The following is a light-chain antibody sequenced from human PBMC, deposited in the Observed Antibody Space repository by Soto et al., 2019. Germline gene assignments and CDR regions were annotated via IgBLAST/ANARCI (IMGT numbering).Light chain of an antibody. J-gene: IGKJ2*01. CDR2: GAS. CDR3: QQYGSSYT. Sequence: EIVLTQSPGILSLSPGERATLSCRASQSVSSNYLAWYQQKPGQAPRLLIYGASIRATGLPDRFSGSGSGTDFTLTISRLEPEDFAVYYCQQYGSSYTFGQGTKLEIK. CDR1: QSVSSNY. V-gene: IGKV3-20*01.